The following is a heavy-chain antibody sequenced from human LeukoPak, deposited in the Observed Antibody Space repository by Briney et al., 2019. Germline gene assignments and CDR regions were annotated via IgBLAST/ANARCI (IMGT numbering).Heavy chain of an antibody. CDR3: AKNQYYDILACYYTSVFDY. CDR2: MRYDGTNK. CDR1: GFTFSSYG. D-gene: IGHD3-9*01. Sequence: GGSLRLSCTASGFTFSSYGMHWVRQAPGKGLEWVAFMRYDGTNKHYADSVKGRFTISRDNSKNTLYLQMNSLRAEDTAVYYCAKNQYYDILACYYTSVFDYWGQGTLVTVSS. V-gene: IGHV3-30*02. J-gene: IGHJ4*02.